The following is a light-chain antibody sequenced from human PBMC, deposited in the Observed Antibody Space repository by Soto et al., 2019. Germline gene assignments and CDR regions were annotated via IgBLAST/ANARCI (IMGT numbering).Light chain of an antibody. CDR3: QQDNNWPPLT. J-gene: IGKJ4*01. Sequence: EIGMTKAPATLSVSPGERATLSCRASQSVSANLAWYQQKPGQAPRLLIYGASTRASGIPARFSGSGSGTEFTLTISSLQSEDIAVYYCQQDNNWPPLTFGGGTKVEIK. CDR1: QSVSAN. V-gene: IGKV3-15*01. CDR2: GAS.